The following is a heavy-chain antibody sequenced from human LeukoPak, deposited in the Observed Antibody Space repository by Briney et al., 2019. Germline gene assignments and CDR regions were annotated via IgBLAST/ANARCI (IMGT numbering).Heavy chain of an antibody. CDR1: GGTFSSYA. V-gene: IGHV1-69*05. Sequence: SVKVSCKASGGTFSSYAISWVRQAPGQGVEWMGGIIPIFGTANYAKKLQGRVTITTDESTSTAYMEVSSLRSEDTAVYYCARDQGYSYGQGASDWFDHWGQGTLVTVSS. CDR2: IIPIFGTA. J-gene: IGHJ5*02. CDR3: ARDQGYSYGQGASDWFDH. D-gene: IGHD5-18*01.